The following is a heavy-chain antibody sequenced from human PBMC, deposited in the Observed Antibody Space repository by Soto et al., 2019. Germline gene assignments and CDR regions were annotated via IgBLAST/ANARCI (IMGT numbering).Heavy chain of an antibody. D-gene: IGHD4-17*01. Sequence: SETLTLTCTVSGVSLITGSYNWSCIRQPPGKGLEWIGYVYYSGSTNYNPSLKSRVTISVDTSKNKFSLNPSSVTAADTAVYYWARDRDPTVAPRAPRRNPYYYYGMDVWGQGTTVTVSS. CDR1: GVSLITGSYN. V-gene: IGHV4-61*01. CDR2: VYYSGST. CDR3: ARDRDPTVAPRAPRRNPYYYYGMDV. J-gene: IGHJ6*02.